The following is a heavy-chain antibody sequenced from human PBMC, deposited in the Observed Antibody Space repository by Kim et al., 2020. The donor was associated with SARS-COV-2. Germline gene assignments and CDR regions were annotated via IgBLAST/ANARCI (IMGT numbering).Heavy chain of an antibody. J-gene: IGHJ6*02. Sequence: YNPSLKSRVARSVDTSKNQFSLKLSSVTAADTAVYYCARDYDIWSYGMDVWGQGTTVTVSS. V-gene: IGHV4-39*07. CDR3: ARDYDIWSYGMDV. D-gene: IGHD3-9*01.